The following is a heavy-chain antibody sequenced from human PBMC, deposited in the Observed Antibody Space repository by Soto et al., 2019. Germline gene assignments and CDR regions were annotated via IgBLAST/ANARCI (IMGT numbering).Heavy chain of an antibody. V-gene: IGHV4-4*02. CDR2: IYHSGST. J-gene: IGHJ3*02. Sequence: PSETLSLTCAVSGGSISSSNWWSWVRHPPGKGLEWIGEIYHSGSTNYNPSLKSRVTISVDKSKNQFSLKLSSVTAADTAVYYCARDRYDSSGYVIIDAFDIWGQGTMVTVSS. CDR1: GGSISSSNW. CDR3: ARDRYDSSGYVIIDAFDI. D-gene: IGHD3-22*01.